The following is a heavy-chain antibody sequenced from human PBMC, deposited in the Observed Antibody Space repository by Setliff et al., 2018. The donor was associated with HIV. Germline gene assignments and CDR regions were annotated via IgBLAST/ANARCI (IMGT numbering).Heavy chain of an antibody. Sequence: PSETLSLTCTVSGGSVSISDWSWIRQPPGKGLEWIGCIYTSGNTKYDPSLKSRVTIPVDTSKNQFSLKLASVTAADTAVYFCARRSDWFDPWGQGTLVTVSS. CDR1: GGSVSISD. V-gene: IGHV4-4*09. CDR2: IYTSGNT. CDR3: ARRSDWFDP. J-gene: IGHJ5*02.